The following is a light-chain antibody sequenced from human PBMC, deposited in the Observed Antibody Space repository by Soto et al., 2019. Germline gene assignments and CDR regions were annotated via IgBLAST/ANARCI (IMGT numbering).Light chain of an antibody. J-gene: IGKJ1*01. CDR2: GAS. V-gene: IGKV3-20*01. Sequence: ESVLTQSPGTVSLCPGERASLSCRASHSVSSYLAWYQQKPGQGPRLLIYGASSRATGTPDRFSGSGSGTDFTLTINRLEPEDFALYYCQQYGSSPPTFGQGTKVDI. CDR1: HSVSSY. CDR3: QQYGSSPPT.